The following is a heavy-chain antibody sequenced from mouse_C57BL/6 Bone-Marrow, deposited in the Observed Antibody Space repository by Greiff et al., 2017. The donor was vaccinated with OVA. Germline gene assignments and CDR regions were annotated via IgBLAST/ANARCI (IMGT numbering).Heavy chain of an antibody. CDR3: ARRGYYGSPFAY. CDR1: GFTFSSYG. Sequence: DVKLVESGGDLVKPGGSLKLSCAASGFTFSSYGMSWVRQTPDKRLEWVATISSGGSYTYYPDSVKGRFTISRDNAKNTLYLQMSSLKSEDTAMYYWARRGYYGSPFAYWGQGTLVTVSA. V-gene: IGHV5-6*02. CDR2: ISSGGSYT. J-gene: IGHJ3*01. D-gene: IGHD1-1*01.